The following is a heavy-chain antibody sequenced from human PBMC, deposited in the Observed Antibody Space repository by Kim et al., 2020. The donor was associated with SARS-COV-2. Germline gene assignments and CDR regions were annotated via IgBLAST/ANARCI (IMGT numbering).Heavy chain of an antibody. D-gene: IGHD6-13*01. CDR3: ARDQGAMIIAAAGTNYYGMDV. V-gene: IGHV1-18*01. CDR2: ISAYNGNT. J-gene: IGHJ6*02. CDR1: GYTFTSYG. Sequence: ASVKVSCKASGYTFTSYGISWVRQAPGQGLEWMGWISAYNGNTNYAQKLQGRVTMTTDTSTSTAYMELRSLRSDDTAVYYCARDQGAMIIAAAGTNYYGMDVWGQGTTVTVSS.